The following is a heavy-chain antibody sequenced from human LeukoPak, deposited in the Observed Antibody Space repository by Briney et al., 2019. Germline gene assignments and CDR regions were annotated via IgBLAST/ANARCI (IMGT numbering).Heavy chain of an antibody. CDR2: INHRGST. Sequence: PSETLSLTCAVYGESLSKYYWTWIRQSPGKGLEWMGEINHRGSTNLNPPLKSRVTLSVDTSKHQFSLKLTSVTAADAAVYYCASSVGSTDYWGPGTLVTVSS. CDR1: GESLSKYY. CDR3: ASSVGSTDY. D-gene: IGHD1-26*01. V-gene: IGHV4-34*01. J-gene: IGHJ4*02.